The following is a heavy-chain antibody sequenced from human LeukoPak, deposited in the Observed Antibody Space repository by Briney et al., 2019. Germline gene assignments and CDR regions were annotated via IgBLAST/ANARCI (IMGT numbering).Heavy chain of an antibody. CDR1: GFTFSTSG. D-gene: IGHD5-24*01. CDR3: ARDNGYNWAGYDY. CDR2: IYNDGSRI. J-gene: IGHJ4*02. Sequence: GGSLRLSCTSSGFTFSTSGMHWVRQAPGKGLEWVAFIYNDGSRIYIADSVKGRFTISRDNSRNTLYVHMSSLGVEDTAVYYCARDNGYNWAGYDYWGQGTLVTVSS. V-gene: IGHV3-33*08.